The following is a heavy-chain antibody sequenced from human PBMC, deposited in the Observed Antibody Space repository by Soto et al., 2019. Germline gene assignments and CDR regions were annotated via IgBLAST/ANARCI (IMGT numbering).Heavy chain of an antibody. J-gene: IGHJ6*02. CDR1: GFTFSDYS. CDR3: ATVGYCSSTSCQTRYYYYGMDV. D-gene: IGHD2-2*03. V-gene: IGHV3-11*01. CDR2: ISRSGSDI. Sequence: CAASGFTFSDYSMNWVRQAPGKGLEWVSYISRSGSDIYYADSVKGRFTISRDNAKNSLFLQMNSLRAEVTAVYYCATVGYCSSTSCQTRYYYYGMDVWGQGTTVTVSS.